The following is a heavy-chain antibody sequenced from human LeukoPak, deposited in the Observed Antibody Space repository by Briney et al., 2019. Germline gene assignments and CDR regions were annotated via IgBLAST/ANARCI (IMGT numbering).Heavy chain of an antibody. Sequence: ETVSLTCTVSGGSISSYYWSWVRQAPGKGLEWVSIIFSGGTTSYADSVKGRFTISTDISKNTLYLQMNSLRAEDTAVYYWARDRGSGWYNGYYYYMDVWGKGTTVTISS. CDR2: IFSGGTT. V-gene: IGHV3-66*01. J-gene: IGHJ6*03. CDR3: ARDRGSGWYNGYYYYMDV. CDR1: GGSISSYY. D-gene: IGHD6-19*01.